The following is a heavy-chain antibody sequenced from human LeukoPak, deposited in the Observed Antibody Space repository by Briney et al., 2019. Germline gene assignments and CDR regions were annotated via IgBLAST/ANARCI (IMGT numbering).Heavy chain of an antibody. Sequence: GGSLRLSCAASGFTFDDYAMHWVRQAPGKGLEWVSGISWNSGSIGYADSVKGRFTISRDNAKNSLYLQMNSLRAEDMALYYCAKDSSSWLEYYFDYWGQGTLVTVPS. D-gene: IGHD6-13*01. V-gene: IGHV3-9*03. CDR3: AKDSSSWLEYYFDY. CDR2: ISWNSGSI. J-gene: IGHJ4*02. CDR1: GFTFDDYA.